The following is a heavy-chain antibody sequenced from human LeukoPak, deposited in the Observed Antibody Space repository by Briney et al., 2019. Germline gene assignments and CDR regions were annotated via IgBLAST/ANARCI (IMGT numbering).Heavy chain of an antibody. J-gene: IGHJ4*02. Sequence: ASVKVSCKASGYTFTSYYMHWVRQAPGQGLEWMGWINTNTGNPTYAQGFTGRFVFSLDTSVTTAYLQISSLKTEDTAVYYCARALSMAAAAGGYWGQGTLITVSS. CDR3: ARALSMAAAAGGY. D-gene: IGHD6-13*01. CDR1: GYTFTSYY. V-gene: IGHV7-4-1*02. CDR2: INTNTGNP.